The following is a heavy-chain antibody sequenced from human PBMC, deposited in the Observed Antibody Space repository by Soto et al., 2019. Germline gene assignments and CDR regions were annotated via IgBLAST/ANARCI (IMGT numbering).Heavy chain of an antibody. Sequence: SVKVSCKASGGTFSSYAISWVRQAPGQGLEWMGGIIPIFGTANYAQKFQGRVTITADESTSTAYMELSSLRSEDTAVYYCATQTYLRYFGPLYAFDIWGQGTMVTVSS. CDR3: ATQTYLRYFGPLYAFDI. V-gene: IGHV1-69*13. D-gene: IGHD3-9*01. CDR1: GGTFSSYA. CDR2: IIPIFGTA. J-gene: IGHJ3*02.